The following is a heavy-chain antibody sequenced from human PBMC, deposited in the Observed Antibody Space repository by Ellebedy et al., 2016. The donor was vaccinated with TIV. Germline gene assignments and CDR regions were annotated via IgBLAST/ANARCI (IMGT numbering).Heavy chain of an antibody. D-gene: IGHD5-24*01. V-gene: IGHV1-69*06. CDR3: ARDVEEMTTYYAMHV. J-gene: IGHJ6*02. CDR1: GGSFSRRS. CDR2: IVPFFDPT. Sequence: SVKVSCXASGGSFSRRSISWVRLAPGQGLEWMGGIVPFFDPTNYAQKFQGRVTITADKSTSTAYMELSSLRSDDTAVYYCARDVEEMTTYYAMHVWGQGTTVTVSS.